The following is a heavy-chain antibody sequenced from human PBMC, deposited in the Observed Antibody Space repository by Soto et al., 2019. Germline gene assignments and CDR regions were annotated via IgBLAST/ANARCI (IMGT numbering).Heavy chain of an antibody. CDR2: IYHSGST. D-gene: IGHD3-22*01. J-gene: IGHJ3*02. CDR1: GGSISSSNW. CDR3: ARDLDSSGSGAFDI. V-gene: IGHV4-4*02. Sequence: QVQLQESGPGLVKPSGTLSLTCAVSGGSISSSNWWSWVRQPPGKGLEWLGEIYHSGSTNYNPSLKSRVTMAVDKSKNQFSLKLSAVTAADSAVYYCARDLDSSGSGAFDIWGQGTMVTVSS.